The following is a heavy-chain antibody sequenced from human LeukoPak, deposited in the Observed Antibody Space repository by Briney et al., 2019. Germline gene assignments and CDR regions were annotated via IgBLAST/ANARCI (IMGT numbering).Heavy chain of an antibody. CDR3: ARFEYSGYDFYFGY. D-gene: IGHD5-12*01. V-gene: IGHV4-31*03. J-gene: IGHJ4*02. Sequence: SETLSLTCTVSGGSISSGAYYWSWIRQHPGKGLEWIGYIYYSGSTYYNPSLKSRVTISVDTSKNQFSLKLTSVTAADTAVYYCARFEYSGYDFYFGYWGQGTLVTVSS. CDR1: GGSISSGAYY. CDR2: IYYSGST.